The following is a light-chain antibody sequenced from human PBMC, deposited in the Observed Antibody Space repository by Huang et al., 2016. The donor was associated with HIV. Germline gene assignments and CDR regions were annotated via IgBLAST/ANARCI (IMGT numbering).Light chain of an antibody. CDR2: WAS. Sequence: DIVMTQSPDSLAVSLGERATITCVSSQSVLSPSNNRNHLAWYQQKPRQPPKLLLYWASTRESGVPDLFRGSGSATDFTLTIDNLQAEDVALYFCQQYYSIPGFGQGTYVEV. CDR3: QQYYSIPG. CDR1: QSVLSPSNNRNH. V-gene: IGKV4-1*01. J-gene: IGKJ1*01.